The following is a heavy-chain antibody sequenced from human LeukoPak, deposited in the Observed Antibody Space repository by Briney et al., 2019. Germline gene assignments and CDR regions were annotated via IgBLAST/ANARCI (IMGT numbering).Heavy chain of an antibody. D-gene: IGHD2-2*01. CDR3: AREGCSSTSCYAGSLDI. Sequence: GASVKVSCKASGYTFTSYAMHWVRQAPGQRLEWMEWINAGNGNTKYSQKLQGRVTITRDTSASTAYMELSSLRSEDTAVYYCAREGCSSTSCYAGSLDIWGQGTMVTVSS. J-gene: IGHJ3*02. CDR1: GYTFTSYA. CDR2: INAGNGNT. V-gene: IGHV1-3*01.